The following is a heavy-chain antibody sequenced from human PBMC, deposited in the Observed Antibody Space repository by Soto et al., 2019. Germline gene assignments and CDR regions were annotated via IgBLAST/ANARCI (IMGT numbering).Heavy chain of an antibody. CDR1: GFTFSSYG. J-gene: IGHJ4*02. CDR3: AKDLEVVITTVPAY. Sequence: GGSLRLSCAASGFTFSSYGMHWVRQAPGKGLEWVAVISYDGSNKYYADSVKGRFTISRDNSKNTLYLQMNSLRAEDTAVYYCAKDLEVVITTVPAYWGQGTLVTVSS. V-gene: IGHV3-30*18. CDR2: ISYDGSNK. D-gene: IGHD3-22*01.